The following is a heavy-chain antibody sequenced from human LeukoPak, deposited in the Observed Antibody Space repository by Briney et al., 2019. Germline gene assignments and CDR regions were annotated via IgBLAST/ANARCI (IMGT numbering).Heavy chain of an antibody. CDR1: GGSISSYY. CDR3: ARYSSSWYGYYYYYMDV. Sequence: SETLSLTCTVSGGSISSYYWSGIRQPPGKGLEWIGYIYYSGSTNYNPSLKSRVTISVDTSKNQFSLKLSSVTAADTAVYYCARYSSSWYGYYYYYMDVWGKGTTVTVSS. V-gene: IGHV4-59*01. J-gene: IGHJ6*03. CDR2: IYYSGST. D-gene: IGHD6-13*01.